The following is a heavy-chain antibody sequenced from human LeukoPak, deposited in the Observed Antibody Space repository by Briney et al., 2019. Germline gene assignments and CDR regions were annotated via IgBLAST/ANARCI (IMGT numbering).Heavy chain of an antibody. V-gene: IGHV3-53*01. J-gene: IGHJ5*02. CDR3: ARDRGGVLGA. Sequence: GGSLRLSCAASGFTVSNNYMSWVSQAPGKGLEWVSVIYAGGSTYYADSVMGRFTISRDNSKNTLSLQMKSLRAEDTAVYYCARDRGGVLGAWGQGTLVTVSS. D-gene: IGHD3-16*01. CDR2: IYAGGST. CDR1: GFTVSNNY.